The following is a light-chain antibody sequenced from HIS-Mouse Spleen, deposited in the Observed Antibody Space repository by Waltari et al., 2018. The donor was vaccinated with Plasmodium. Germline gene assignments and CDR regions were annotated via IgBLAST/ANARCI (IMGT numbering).Light chain of an antibody. V-gene: IGKV1-5*03. CDR3: QQYNSYSWT. CDR1: QSISSW. J-gene: IGKJ1*01. Sequence: IQMTQSPSTLSASVGDIVNITCRASQSISSWLAWYQQKQGKDPKLLIYKASSLESGGPSRFSGSGSGTEFTLTISSLQPDDFATYYCQQYNSYSWTFGQGTKVEIK. CDR2: KAS.